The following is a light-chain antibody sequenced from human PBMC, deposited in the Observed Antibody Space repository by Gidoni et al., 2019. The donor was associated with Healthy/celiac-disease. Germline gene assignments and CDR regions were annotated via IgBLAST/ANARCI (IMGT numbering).Light chain of an antibody. V-gene: IGKV3D-20*01. CDR3: QQYGSSPSIT. CDR1: QSVSSSY. Sequence: EIVLTQSPATLSWSPGERATLSCGASQSVSSSYLAWYQQKPGLAPRLLIYDASSRATGIPDRFSGSGSGTDFTLTISRLEPEDFAVYYCQQYGSSPSITFGQGTRLEIK. J-gene: IGKJ5*01. CDR2: DAS.